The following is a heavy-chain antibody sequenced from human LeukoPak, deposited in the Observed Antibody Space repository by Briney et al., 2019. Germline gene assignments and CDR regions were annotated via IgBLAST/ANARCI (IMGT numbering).Heavy chain of an antibody. CDR3: AREMVRGKWFDP. Sequence: ASVKVSCKASGYTFTGYYMHWVRQAPGRGLEWMGWINPNSGGTNYAQKFQGWVTMTRDTSISTAYMELSRLRSDDTAVYYCAREMVRGKWFDPWGQGTLVTVSS. CDR2: INPNSGGT. CDR1: GYTFTGYY. V-gene: IGHV1-2*04. J-gene: IGHJ5*02. D-gene: IGHD3-10*01.